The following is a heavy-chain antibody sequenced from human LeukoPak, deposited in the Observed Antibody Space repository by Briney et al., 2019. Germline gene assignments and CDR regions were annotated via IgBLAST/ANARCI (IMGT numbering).Heavy chain of an antibody. V-gene: IGHV1-2*02. Sequence: ASVKVSCKASGYTFTGYYMHWVRQAPGQGLEWMGWINPNSGGTNYAQKFQGRVTMTRDTSISTAYMELSRLRSDDTAVYYCARGSDDFWSGYSPPYWGQGTLVPVSS. CDR1: GYTFTGYY. CDR2: INPNSGGT. CDR3: ARGSDDFWSGYSPPY. D-gene: IGHD3-3*01. J-gene: IGHJ4*02.